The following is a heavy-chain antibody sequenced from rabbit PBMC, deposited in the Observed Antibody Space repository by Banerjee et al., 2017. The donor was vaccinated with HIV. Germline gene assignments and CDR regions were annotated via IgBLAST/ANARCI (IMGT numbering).Heavy chain of an antibody. Sequence: QEQLEEFGGDLAKPGASLTLTCTASGFSFSSGYDICWVRQAPGKGLVWIACIYTGSGHTYYASWAKGRFTISKTSSTTVTLQMTSLTVADTATYFCASYNAGINLWGPGTLV. D-gene: IGHD4-2*01. CDR2: IYTGSGHT. V-gene: IGHV1S45*01. CDR1: GFSFSSGYD. CDR3: ASYNAGINL. J-gene: IGHJ4*01.